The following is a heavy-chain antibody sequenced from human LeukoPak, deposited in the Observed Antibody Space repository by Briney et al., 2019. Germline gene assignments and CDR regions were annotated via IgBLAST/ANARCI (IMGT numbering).Heavy chain of an antibody. CDR3: ARVVDHDYGDYYLDY. CDR2: INHSGST. J-gene: IGHJ4*02. V-gene: IGHV4-34*01. CDR1: GGSFSGYY. D-gene: IGHD4-17*01. Sequence: SSETLSLTCAVYGGSFSGYYWSWIRQPPGKGLEWIGEINHSGSTNYNPSLKSRVTISVDTSKNQFSLKLSSVTAEDTAVYYCARVVDHDYGDYYLDYWGQGTLVTVSS.